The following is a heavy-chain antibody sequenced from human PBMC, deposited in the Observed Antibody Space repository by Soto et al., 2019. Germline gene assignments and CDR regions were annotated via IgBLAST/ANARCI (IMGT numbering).Heavy chain of an antibody. CDR2: INAGNGNT. V-gene: IGHV1-3*05. CDR3: AIGTVVTHFDD. CDR1: GYTFTSYA. J-gene: IGHJ4*02. Sequence: QVQLVQSGAEEKKPGASVKVSCKASGYTFTSYAMHWVRQSPGQRLEWMGWINAGNGNTKYSQKFQGRVTITRDTSASTAYMELSSLRSEDTAVYYCAIGTVVTHFDDWGQGTLVTVSS. D-gene: IGHD2-15*01.